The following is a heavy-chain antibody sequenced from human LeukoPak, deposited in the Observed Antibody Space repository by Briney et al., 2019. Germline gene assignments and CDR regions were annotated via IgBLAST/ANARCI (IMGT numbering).Heavy chain of an antibody. CDR1: GGTFSSYA. CDR3: ARNPYYYDSSLRWFDP. V-gene: IGHV1-69*13. D-gene: IGHD3-22*01. Sequence: SVNVSCKASGGTFSSYAISWVRQAPGQGLEWMGGIIPIFGTANYAQKFQGRVTITADESTSTAYMELSSLRSEDTAVYYCARNPYYYDSSLRWFDPWGQGTLVTVSS. CDR2: IIPIFGTA. J-gene: IGHJ5*02.